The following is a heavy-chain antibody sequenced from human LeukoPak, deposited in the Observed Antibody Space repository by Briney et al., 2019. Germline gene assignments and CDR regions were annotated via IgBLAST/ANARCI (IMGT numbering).Heavy chain of an antibody. D-gene: IGHD1-7*01. CDR2: INHIGNT. J-gene: IGHJ2*01. CDR1: GVSFNGYV. Sequence: PSETLSLTCAVSGVSFNGYVWSWIRQAPEKGLEWIGDINHIGNTKRNPSLESRVTISGDSSMNQFSLRLTSVAASDTAIYYCARGYNWNYGFRGTHYFYFDLWGRGTLVTVSS. CDR3: ARGYNWNYGFRGTHYFYFDL. V-gene: IGHV4-34*01.